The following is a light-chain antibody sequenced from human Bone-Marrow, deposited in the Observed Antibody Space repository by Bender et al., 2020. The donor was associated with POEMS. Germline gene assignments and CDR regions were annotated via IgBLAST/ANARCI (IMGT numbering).Light chain of an antibody. Sequence: QSALTQPASVSGSPGQSITISCTGVTTNVGAYNLVSWYQQHPGKAPKLMISEDNKRPSGVSNRFSGSRSGNTASLTISGLQTESEAEYYSGSFAGNDKWVFGGGTKVTVL. CDR3: GSFAGNDKWV. CDR1: TTNVGAYNL. CDR2: EDN. J-gene: IGLJ3*02. V-gene: IGLV2-23*01.